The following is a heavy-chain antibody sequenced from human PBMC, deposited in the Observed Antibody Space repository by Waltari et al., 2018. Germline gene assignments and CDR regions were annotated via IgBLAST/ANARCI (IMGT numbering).Heavy chain of an antibody. Sequence: QVQLQQWGAGLVRPSETLSLPCDVYGGSFSGYFWSWIRQSPGKGLEWIGQINRDGSNKFNPSLKSRVAMSVDTIKSQISLRLSSVTAADAAVYYCARVGDYHGSGRFGLDVWGQGTRVTVSS. J-gene: IGHJ6*02. V-gene: IGHV4-34*02. D-gene: IGHD3-10*01. CDR1: GGSFSGYF. CDR2: INRDGSN. CDR3: ARVGDYHGSGRFGLDV.